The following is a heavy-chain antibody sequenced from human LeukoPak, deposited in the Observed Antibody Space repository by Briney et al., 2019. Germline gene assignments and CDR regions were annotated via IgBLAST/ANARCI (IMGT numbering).Heavy chain of an antibody. J-gene: IGHJ4*02. D-gene: IGHD3-3*01. Sequence: ASVKVSCTASGGTFSSYAISWVRQAPGQGLEWMGWISAYNGNTNYAQKLQGRVTMTTDTSTSTAYMELRSLRSDDTAVYYCARLFRFLEWLDYWGQGTLVTVSS. CDR1: GGTFSSYA. CDR2: ISAYNGNT. CDR3: ARLFRFLEWLDY. V-gene: IGHV1-18*01.